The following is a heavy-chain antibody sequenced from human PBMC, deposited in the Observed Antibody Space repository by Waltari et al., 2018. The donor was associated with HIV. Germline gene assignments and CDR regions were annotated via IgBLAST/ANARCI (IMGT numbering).Heavy chain of an antibody. J-gene: IGHJ4*02. CDR2: INTKTGNP. V-gene: IGHV7-4-1*02. CDR3: VRSGVRELLD. CDR1: VYTFTNHG. D-gene: IGHD3-10*01. Sequence: QVQLVQSGSALKKPGASVMVYCKASVYTFTNHGITWVRQAPGQGLELMGWINTKTGNPPYAQGFTGRLVFSLDTSITTAYLQIKSLQAEDTAIYYCVRSGVRELLDWGQGTLVTVSS.